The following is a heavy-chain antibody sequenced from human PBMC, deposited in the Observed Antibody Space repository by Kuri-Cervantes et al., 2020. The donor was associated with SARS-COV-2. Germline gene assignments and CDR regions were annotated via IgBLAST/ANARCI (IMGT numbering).Heavy chain of an antibody. V-gene: IGHV3-23*01. Sequence: GESLKISCAASGFTFSSCAMSWVRQAPGKGLEWVSAISGSGGSTYYADSVKGRFTISRDNSKNTLYLQMNSLRAEDTAVYYCAKASLVGYYYYYMDVWGKGTTVTVSS. CDR1: GFTFSSCA. CDR3: AKASLVGYYYYYMDV. CDR2: ISGSGGST. D-gene: IGHD1-26*01. J-gene: IGHJ6*03.